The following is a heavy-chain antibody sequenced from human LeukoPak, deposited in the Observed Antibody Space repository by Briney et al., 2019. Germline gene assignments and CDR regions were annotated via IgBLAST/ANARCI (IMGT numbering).Heavy chain of an antibody. V-gene: IGHV4-59*01. Sequence: PSGTLSLTCTVSGGSISSYYWSWIRQPPGKGLEWIGYIYYSGSTNYNPSLKSRVTISVDTSKNQFSLKLSSVTAADTAVYYCARVGRYFDWPTXXYWGXGXXVT. CDR2: IYYSGST. CDR3: ARVGRYFDWPTXXY. D-gene: IGHD3-9*01. J-gene: IGHJ4*01. CDR1: GGSISSYY.